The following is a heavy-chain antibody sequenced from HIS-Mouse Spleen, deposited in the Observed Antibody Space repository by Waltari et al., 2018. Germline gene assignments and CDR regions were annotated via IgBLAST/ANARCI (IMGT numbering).Heavy chain of an antibody. Sequence: QVQLVESGGGVVQPGRSLRLSCAASGFTFSSYAMHWVRQAPGKGLEWVAVISYDGSNKYYEDSVKGRFTISRDNSKNTLYLQMNSLRAEDTAVYYCAREGFLGSYYFDYWGQGTLVTVSS. V-gene: IGHV3-30*04. D-gene: IGHD3-16*01. CDR2: ISYDGSNK. J-gene: IGHJ4*02. CDR1: GFTFSSYA. CDR3: AREGFLGSYYFDY.